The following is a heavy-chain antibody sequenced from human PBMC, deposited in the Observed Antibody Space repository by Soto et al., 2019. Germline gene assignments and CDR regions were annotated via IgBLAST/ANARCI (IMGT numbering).Heavy chain of an antibody. V-gene: IGHV3-7*01. Sequence: EVQLVESGGGLVQPGGSLRLSCAASGFTLSVYWMSWVRQAPGRGLEWVANIKQDGSEKYYVGSVKGRFIISRDNAKNSLFLQLNSLRAEDTAIYYCARVTWGYSCDSWGQGTLVTVSS. J-gene: IGHJ4*02. CDR1: GFTLSVYW. D-gene: IGHD4-4*01. CDR3: ARVTWGYSCDS. CDR2: IKQDGSEK.